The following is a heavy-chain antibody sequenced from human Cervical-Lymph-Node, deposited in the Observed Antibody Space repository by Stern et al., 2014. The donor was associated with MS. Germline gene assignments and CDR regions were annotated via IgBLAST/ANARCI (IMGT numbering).Heavy chain of an antibody. Sequence: QVQLVQSGAEVKKPGSSVKVSCKASGGTFSTYPIIWVRQAPGQGLEWMGGIILGFGSANYAQKFQGRFTITAADSSSTAYMELSSLRSEDTAVYYCASPVTLTVGAMDVWGQGTTITVSS. D-gene: IGHD4-17*01. CDR3: ASPVTLTVGAMDV. CDR2: IILGFGSA. V-gene: IGHV1-69*01. J-gene: IGHJ6*02. CDR1: GGTFSTYP.